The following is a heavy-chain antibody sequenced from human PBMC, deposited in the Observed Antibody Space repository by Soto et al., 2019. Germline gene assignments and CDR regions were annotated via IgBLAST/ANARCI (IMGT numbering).Heavy chain of an antibody. CDR1: GFTFSDYY. J-gene: IGHJ4*02. CDR2: ISSSGSTI. CDR3: ASGNDILTGYPDYFDY. V-gene: IGHV3-11*01. Sequence: GGSLRLSCAASGFTFSDYYMSWIRQAPGKGLEWVSYISSSGSTIYYADSVKGRFTISRDNAKNSLYLQMNSLRAEDTAVYYCASGNDILTGYPDYFDYWGQGTLVTVSS. D-gene: IGHD3-9*01.